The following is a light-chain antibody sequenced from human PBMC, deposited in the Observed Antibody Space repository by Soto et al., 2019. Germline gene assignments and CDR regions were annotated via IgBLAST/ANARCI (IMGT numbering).Light chain of an antibody. Sequence: QSALTQPPSASGSPGQSVTISCTGTSSDVGGYNYVSWFQQHPGKAPKLIIHEVNQRPSGVPDRFSGSKSGNTASLTVSGLKAEDEGTYYGSSYGGYNNVVFGTGTKLTAL. V-gene: IGLV2-8*01. CDR2: EVN. CDR3: SSYGGYNNVV. J-gene: IGLJ1*01. CDR1: SSDVGGYNY.